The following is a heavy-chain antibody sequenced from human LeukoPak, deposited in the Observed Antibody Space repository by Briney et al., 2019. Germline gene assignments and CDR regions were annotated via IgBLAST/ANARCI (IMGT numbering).Heavy chain of an antibody. D-gene: IGHD1-26*01. J-gene: IGHJ4*02. Sequence: PGGSLRLSCAASGFTFSHYAIHWVRQAPGKGLEWLSVISYDGINKYYMKSMKGRFTISRDNSKNKAYLEMNSLRVEDTAAYYCARDQVGATSGNSLDYWGQGTLVIVSS. CDR3: ARDQVGATSGNSLDY. CDR2: ISYDGINK. V-gene: IGHV3-30*04. CDR1: GFTFSHYA.